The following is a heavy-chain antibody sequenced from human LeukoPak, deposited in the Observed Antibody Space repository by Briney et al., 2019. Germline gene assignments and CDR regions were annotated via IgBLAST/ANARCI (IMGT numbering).Heavy chain of an antibody. CDR2: INWNGGST. CDR1: GFTFDDYG. V-gene: IGHV3-20*01. J-gene: IGHJ2*01. CDR3: ARKHYYDSSGYYYNWYFDL. Sequence: PGGSLRLSCAASGFTFDDYGMSWVRQAPGKVLEWVSGINWNGGSTGYADSVKGRFTISRDNAKNSLYLQMNSLRAEDTALYHCARKHYYDSSGYYYNWYFDLWGRGTLVTVSS. D-gene: IGHD3-22*01.